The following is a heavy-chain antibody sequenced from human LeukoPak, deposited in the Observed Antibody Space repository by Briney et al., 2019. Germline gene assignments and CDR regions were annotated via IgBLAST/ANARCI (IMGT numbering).Heavy chain of an antibody. J-gene: IGHJ4*02. CDR1: GFIFGNNG. CDR2: IERDGSEE. V-gene: IGHV3-7*03. D-gene: IGHD4-11*01. CDR3: AKEPTGYFDY. Sequence: GGSLRLSCVASGFIFGNNGMSWLRQAPEKGLEWVAQIERDGSEEHYVDSVKGRFTISRDNSKNTLYLQMNSLRAEDTAVYYCAKEPTGYFDYWGQGTLVTVSS.